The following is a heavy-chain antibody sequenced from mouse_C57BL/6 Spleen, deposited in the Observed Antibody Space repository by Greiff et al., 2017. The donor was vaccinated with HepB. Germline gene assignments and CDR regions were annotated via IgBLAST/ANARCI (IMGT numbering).Heavy chain of an antibody. J-gene: IGHJ1*03. Sequence: EVMLVESGGGLVKPGGSLKLSCAASGFTFSSYAMSWVRQTPEKRLEWVATISDGGSYTYYPDNVKGRFTIARDNAKNNLYLQMSHLKSEDTAMYYCARRGYYYGSSAWYFDVWGTGTTVTVSS. V-gene: IGHV5-4*03. CDR3: ARRGYYYGSSAWYFDV. CDR2: ISDGGSYT. CDR1: GFTFSSYA. D-gene: IGHD1-1*01.